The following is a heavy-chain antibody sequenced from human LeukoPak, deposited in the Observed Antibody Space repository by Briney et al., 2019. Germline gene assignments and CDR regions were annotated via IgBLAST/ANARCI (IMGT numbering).Heavy chain of an antibody. Sequence: GGSLRLSCAASGFNFSSFGMHWVRQAPGEGLEWVAYIGYTGSNKYYADSVKGRFTISRDNSKETVHLKMNSLRAAATSLYSCARDLTGKYYIAYWGQGTLVTVSS. CDR2: IGYTGSNK. J-gene: IGHJ4*02. V-gene: IGHV3-30*02. CDR3: ARDLTGKYYIAY. D-gene: IGHD2-8*02. CDR1: GFNFSSFG.